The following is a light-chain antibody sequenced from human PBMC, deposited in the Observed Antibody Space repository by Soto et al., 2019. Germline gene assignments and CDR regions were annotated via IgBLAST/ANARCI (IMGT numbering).Light chain of an antibody. CDR2: GAS. CDR3: QQRSNWPWT. Sequence: EIVMTQSPATLSVSPGERATLSCRASQSVGSSLAWYQRKPGQAPRLLIYGASTRATGIPATFSGSGSGTEFTLTISSLEPEDFAVYYCQQRSNWPWTFGQGTKVEI. CDR1: QSVGSS. V-gene: IGKV3-15*01. J-gene: IGKJ1*01.